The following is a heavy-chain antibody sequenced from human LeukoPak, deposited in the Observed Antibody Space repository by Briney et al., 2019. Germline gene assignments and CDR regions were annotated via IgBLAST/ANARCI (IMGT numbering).Heavy chain of an antibody. V-gene: IGHV3-66*01. CDR3: ARAPGGDYYGGLDY. CDR1: GFTVSSNY. D-gene: IGHD4-23*01. Sequence: GGSLRLSCAASGFTVSSNYMTWVRQAPGKGLEWVSVIYSGGSTYYADSVKGRFTISRDNSKHTLYLQMNSLRAEDTAVYYCARAPGGDYYGGLDYWGQGTLVTVSS. J-gene: IGHJ4*02. CDR2: IYSGGST.